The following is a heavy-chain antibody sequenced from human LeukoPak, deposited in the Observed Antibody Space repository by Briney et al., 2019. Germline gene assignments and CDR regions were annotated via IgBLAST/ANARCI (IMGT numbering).Heavy chain of an antibody. CDR1: GYTLTELS. D-gene: IGHD5-18*01. V-gene: IGHV1-24*01. CDR2: FDPEDGET. J-gene: IGHJ4*02. Sequence: ASVKVSCKVSGYTLTELSMHWVRQAPGKGLEWMGGFDPEDGETIYAQKFQGRVTMTEDTSTDTAYMELSSLRSEDTAVYYYATSAGRGYSYGSAPYFDYWGQGTLVTVSS. CDR3: ATSAGRGYSYGSAPYFDY.